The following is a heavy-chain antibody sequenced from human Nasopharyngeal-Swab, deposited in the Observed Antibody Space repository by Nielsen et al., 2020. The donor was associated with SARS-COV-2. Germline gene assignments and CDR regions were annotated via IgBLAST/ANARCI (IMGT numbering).Heavy chain of an antibody. CDR1: GYYFSTYW. D-gene: IGHD6-13*01. V-gene: IGHV5-51*01. CDR3: ARRDSSSWYGVGAFDI. CDR2: IYPGDSTP. J-gene: IGHJ3*02. Sequence: GESLKISCQGSGYYFSTYWIGWVRQMPGRGLEWMGIIYPGDSTPRYRPSFQGQVTISADKSSTAYLQWSSLKASDTAMYYCARRDSSSWYGVGAFDIWGQGTMVTVSS.